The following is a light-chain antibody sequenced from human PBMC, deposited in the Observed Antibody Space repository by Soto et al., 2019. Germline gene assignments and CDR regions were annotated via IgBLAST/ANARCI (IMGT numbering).Light chain of an antibody. V-gene: IGLV2-14*01. Sequence: QSALTQPASVSGSPGQSITISCTSTSSDVGGYNYVSWYQQHPGKAPKLMVYEVTNRPSGVSNRFSGSRSGNTASLTISGLQSEDEAEYYCNSYTSSSTVVFGTGTKLTVL. CDR1: SSDVGGYNY. CDR2: EVT. CDR3: NSYTSSSTVV. J-gene: IGLJ1*01.